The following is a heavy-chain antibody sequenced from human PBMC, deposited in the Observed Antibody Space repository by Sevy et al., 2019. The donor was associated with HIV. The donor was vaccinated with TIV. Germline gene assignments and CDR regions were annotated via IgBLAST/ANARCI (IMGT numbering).Heavy chain of an antibody. D-gene: IGHD3-16*01. Sequence: ASVKVSCKASGYTFTSYDINWVRQATGQGLEWMGWMNPNSGNTGYAQKFQGRVTMTRNTSRSTAYMELSSMRSEDTAVYYCATPTGGNWFDPWGQGTLVTVSS. J-gene: IGHJ5*02. CDR2: MNPNSGNT. CDR3: ATPTGGNWFDP. CDR1: GYTFTSYD. V-gene: IGHV1-8*01.